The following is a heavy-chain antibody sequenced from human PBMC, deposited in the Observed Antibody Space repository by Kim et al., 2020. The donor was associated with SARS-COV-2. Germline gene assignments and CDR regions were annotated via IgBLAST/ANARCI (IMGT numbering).Heavy chain of an antibody. CDR3: ARDNGYYGMDV. D-gene: IGHD2-8*01. CDR2: SRTSGSDI. V-gene: IGHV3-48*03. Sequence: PGGSLRLSCAASGFTLSHYEMNWVRQAPGKGLEWVSYSRTSGSDIYYGESVKGRFTISRDNAKNSLYLQMDTLRAEDTAVYYCARDNGYYGMDVWGQGTT. CDR1: GFTLSHYE. J-gene: IGHJ6*02.